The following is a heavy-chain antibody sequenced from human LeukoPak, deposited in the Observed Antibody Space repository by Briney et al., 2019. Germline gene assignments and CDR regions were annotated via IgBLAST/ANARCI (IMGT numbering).Heavy chain of an antibody. CDR1: GFTFSSYA. Sequence: GGSLRLSCAASGFTFSSYAMHWVRQAPGKGLEYVSAISRNGGSTYYANSVKGRFTISRDNSKNTLYLQMGSLRAEDMAVYYCARDGAAVTIFAHYYYMDVWGKGTTVTVSS. V-gene: IGHV3-64*01. CDR3: ARDGAAVTIFAHYYYMDV. J-gene: IGHJ6*03. CDR2: ISRNGGST. D-gene: IGHD3-3*01.